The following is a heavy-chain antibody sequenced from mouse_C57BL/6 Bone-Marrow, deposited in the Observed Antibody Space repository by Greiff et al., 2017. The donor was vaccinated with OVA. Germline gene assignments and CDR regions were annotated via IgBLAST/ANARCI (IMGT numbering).Heavy chain of an antibody. D-gene: IGHD2-5*01. Sequence: QVQLQQSGAELVRPGASVTLSCKASGYTFTDYEMHWVKQTPVHGLEWIGAIDPETGGTAYNQKFKGKAILTADKSSSTAYMELRILTSEDSAVYYCTKGDYSNYGFAYWGQGTLVTVSA. CDR3: TKGDYSNYGFAY. J-gene: IGHJ3*01. CDR2: IDPETGGT. V-gene: IGHV1-15*01. CDR1: GYTFTDYE.